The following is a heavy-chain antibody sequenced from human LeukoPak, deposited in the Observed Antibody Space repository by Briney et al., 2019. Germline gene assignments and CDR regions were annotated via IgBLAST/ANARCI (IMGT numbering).Heavy chain of an antibody. D-gene: IGHD1-7*01. CDR1: GFTFSSYS. CDR3: ARAHNWKYGTFDY. CDR2: ISGSSSYI. Sequence: GGSLRLSCAASGFTFSSYSMNWVRQAPGKGLEWVSCISGSSSYIYYADSVKGRFTISRDNAKNSLYLQMNSLRVEDTAVYYCARAHNWKYGTFDYWGQGTLVTVSS. V-gene: IGHV3-21*01. J-gene: IGHJ4*02.